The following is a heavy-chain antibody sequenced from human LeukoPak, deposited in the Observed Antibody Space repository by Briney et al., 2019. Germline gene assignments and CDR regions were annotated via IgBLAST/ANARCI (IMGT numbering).Heavy chain of an antibody. Sequence: ETLSLTCTVSGGSISTYYWSWIRQPPGKGLEWVSSISSSSNYIYYADSVRGRFTISRDNAKNSLFLQMNSLRAEDTAVFYCARDTQLGTTVTTRGMDVWGQGTTVTVSS. V-gene: IGHV3-21*01. D-gene: IGHD4-17*01. CDR1: GGSISTYY. CDR2: ISSSSNYI. CDR3: ARDTQLGTTVTTRGMDV. J-gene: IGHJ6*02.